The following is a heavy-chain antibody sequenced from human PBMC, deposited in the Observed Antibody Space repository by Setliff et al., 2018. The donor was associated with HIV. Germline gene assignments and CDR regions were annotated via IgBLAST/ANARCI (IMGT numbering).Heavy chain of an antibody. CDR1: GGSISSGSYY. Sequence: LSLTCTVSGGSISSGSYYWSWIRQPAGKGLEWIGHIYTSGSTNYNPSLKSRVTISVDTSKNHFSLKLSSVTAADTAVYYCARRERYYDILTGRVFDGFDIRGQGTMVT. CDR3: ARRERYYDILTGRVFDGFDI. J-gene: IGHJ3*02. CDR2: IYTSGST. D-gene: IGHD3-9*01. V-gene: IGHV4-61*09.